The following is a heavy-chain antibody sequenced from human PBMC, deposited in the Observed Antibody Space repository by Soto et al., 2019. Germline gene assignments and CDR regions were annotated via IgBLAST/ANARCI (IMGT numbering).Heavy chain of an antibody. CDR1: GFTFRSSP. V-gene: IGHV3-23*01. D-gene: IGHD5-12*01. CDR2: INGSDDSK. CDR3: AKDHIVATIEDYYYYGMDV. J-gene: IGHJ6*02. Sequence: PGGSLRLSCAVSGFTFRSSPMSWVRRAPGKGLEWVSGINGSDDSKHYADSVRGRFTITRDNSKNTLYLQMNSLRAEDTAVYYCAKDHIVATIEDYYYYGMDVWGQGTTVTVSS.